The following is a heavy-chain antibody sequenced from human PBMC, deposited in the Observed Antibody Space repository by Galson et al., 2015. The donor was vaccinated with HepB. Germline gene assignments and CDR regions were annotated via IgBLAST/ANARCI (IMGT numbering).Heavy chain of an antibody. J-gene: IGHJ5*02. Sequence: SLRLSCAASGFTFSSYWMSWVRQAPGKGLEWVANIKQDGSEKYYVDSVKGRFTISRDNAKNSLYLQMNSLRAEDTAVYYCARAPRGGKDWFDPWGQGTLVTVSS. CDR1: GFTFSSYW. V-gene: IGHV3-7*03. CDR3: ARAPRGGKDWFDP. CDR2: IKQDGSEK.